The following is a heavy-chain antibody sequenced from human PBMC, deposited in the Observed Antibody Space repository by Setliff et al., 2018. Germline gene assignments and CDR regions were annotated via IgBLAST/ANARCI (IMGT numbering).Heavy chain of an antibody. Sequence: SETLSLTCTVSGDSITSGSDYWNWIRQPAGKGLEWIGRIYTTGYTYYNPSLSGRVTISIDTSKNQFSLRLTSVTAADTAVYYCARVDFTMLQGVLGQWGQGTLVTVSS. CDR2: IYTTGYT. V-gene: IGHV4-61*02. J-gene: IGHJ1*01. D-gene: IGHD3-10*01. CDR3: ARVDFTMLQGVLGQ. CDR1: GDSITSGSDY.